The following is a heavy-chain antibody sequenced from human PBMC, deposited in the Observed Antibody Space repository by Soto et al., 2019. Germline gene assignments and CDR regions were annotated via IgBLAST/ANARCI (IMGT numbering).Heavy chain of an antibody. CDR2: ISSSSDYI. J-gene: IGHJ4*02. D-gene: IGHD6-13*01. CDR1: GFTFTSYT. CDR3: ARARVYATGPLDF. V-gene: IGHV3-21*02. Sequence: EVQLVESGGGLVKPGGPPRLSCAASGFTFTSYTMNWVRQAPGKGLEWVSSISSSSDYIYYADSMKGRVTISRDNAKNSLFLDMNSLTGEDTAVYYCARARVYATGPLDFWGQGTLVTVSS.